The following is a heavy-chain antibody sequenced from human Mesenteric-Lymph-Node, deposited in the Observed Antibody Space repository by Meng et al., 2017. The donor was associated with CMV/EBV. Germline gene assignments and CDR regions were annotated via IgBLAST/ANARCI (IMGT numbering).Heavy chain of an antibody. CDR3: ASFKQQVEGGIYWYSDL. CDR2: ISHDGKNT. CDR1: GFTFSRDT. D-gene: IGHD6-13*01. J-gene: IGHJ2*01. Sequence: GESLKISCAASGFTFSRDTMHWIRQAPGEGLEWVALISHDGKNTYYGDSVKGRFTVSRDNSKNTLDLQMNSLRAGDTAMYYCASFKQQVEGGIYWYSDLWGQGTLVTVSS. V-gene: IGHV3-30*04.